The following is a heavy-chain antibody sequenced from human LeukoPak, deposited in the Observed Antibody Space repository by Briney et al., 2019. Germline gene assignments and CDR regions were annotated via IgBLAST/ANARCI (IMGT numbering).Heavy chain of an antibody. CDR1: GGSISSYY. Sequence: SSETLSLTCTVSGGSISSYYWSWIRQPPGKGLEWIGYIYYSGSTNYNPSLKSRVAISVDTSKNQFSLKLSSVTAADTAVYYCARAHPLYSGYDPYFDYWGQGTLVTVSS. CDR3: ARAHPLYSGYDPYFDY. CDR2: IYYSGST. D-gene: IGHD5-12*01. J-gene: IGHJ4*02. V-gene: IGHV4-59*01.